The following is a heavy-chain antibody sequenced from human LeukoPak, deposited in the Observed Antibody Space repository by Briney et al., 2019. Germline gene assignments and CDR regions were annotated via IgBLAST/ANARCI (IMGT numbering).Heavy chain of an antibody. CDR2: INDNGGRT. J-gene: IGHJ4*02. Sequence: GGSLRPSCSASGFTFSRYAMHWVRQAPGKGLEYVSGINDNGGRTHYGDSVKGRFSISRDNSKDTLHLQMSTLRAEDTALYYCVKDVGGSYAFDYWGQGILVTVAS. D-gene: IGHD1-26*01. CDR3: VKDVGGSYAFDY. CDR1: GFTFSRYA. V-gene: IGHV3-64D*09.